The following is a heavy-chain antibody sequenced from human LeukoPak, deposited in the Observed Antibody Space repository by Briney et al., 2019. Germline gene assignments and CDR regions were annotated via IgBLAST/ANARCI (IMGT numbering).Heavy chain of an antibody. V-gene: IGHV3-9*01. CDR1: GFTFDDYA. Sequence: PGRSLRLSCAASGFTFDDYAMHWVRQAPGKGLEWVSGISWNSGNIGYADSVKGRFTISRDNAKNSLYLQMNSLRAEDTALYYCAKDAGGPVVVPAMDWGQGTLVTVSS. CDR2: ISWNSGNI. D-gene: IGHD2-2*01. J-gene: IGHJ4*02. CDR3: AKDAGGPVVVPAMD.